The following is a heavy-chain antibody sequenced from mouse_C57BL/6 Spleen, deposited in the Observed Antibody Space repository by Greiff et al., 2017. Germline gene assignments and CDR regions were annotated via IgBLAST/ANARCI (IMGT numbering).Heavy chain of an antibody. J-gene: IGHJ2*01. Sequence: QVQLKESGAELARPGASVKLSCKASGYTFTSYGISWVKQRTGQGLEWIGEIYPRSGNTYYNEKFKGKATLTADKSSSTAYMELRSLTSEDSAVYFCASGAQAYFDYWGQGTTLTVSS. CDR1: GYTFTSYG. CDR2: IYPRSGNT. CDR3: ASGAQAYFDY. D-gene: IGHD3-2*02. V-gene: IGHV1-81*01.